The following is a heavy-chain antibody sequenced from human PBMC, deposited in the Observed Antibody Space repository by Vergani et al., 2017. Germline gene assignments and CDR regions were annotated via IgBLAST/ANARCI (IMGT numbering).Heavy chain of an antibody. CDR1: GFSLSTSGMC. CDR2: IDWDDDK. D-gene: IGHD3-16*01. V-gene: IGHV2-70*01. Sequence: QVTLRESGPALVKPTQTLTLTCTFSGFSLSTSGMCVSWIRPPPGKALEWLALIDWDDDKYYSTSLKTRRTISKDTSKNQVVLTMTNMDPVDTATYYCARIGGGTHAFDIWGQGTMVTVSS. J-gene: IGHJ3*02. CDR3: ARIGGGTHAFDI.